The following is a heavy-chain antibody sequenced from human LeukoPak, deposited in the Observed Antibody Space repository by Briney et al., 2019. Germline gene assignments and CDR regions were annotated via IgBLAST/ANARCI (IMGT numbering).Heavy chain of an antibody. CDR3: ARTFSLIAVAGTVYYFDY. CDR1: GGPFSGYY. CDR2: INHSGST. V-gene: IGHV4-34*01. Sequence: PSETLSLTCAVYGGPFSGYYWSWIRQPPGKGLEWIGEINHSGSTNYNPSLKSRVTISVDTSKNQFSLKLSSVTAADTAVYYCARTFSLIAVAGTVYYFDYWGQGTLVTVSS. J-gene: IGHJ4*02. D-gene: IGHD6-19*01.